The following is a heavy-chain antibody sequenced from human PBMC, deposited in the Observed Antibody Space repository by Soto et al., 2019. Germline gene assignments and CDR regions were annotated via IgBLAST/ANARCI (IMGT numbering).Heavy chain of an antibody. CDR2: INSDGSST. CDR3: ARDRYNWNDHLPLSFDY. Sequence: GGSLRLSCAASGFTFSSYWMHWVRQAPGKGLVWVSRINSDGSSTSYADSVKGRFTISRDNAKNTLYLQMNSLRAEDTAVYYCARDRYNWNDHLPLSFDYWGQGTLVTVSS. J-gene: IGHJ4*02. CDR1: GFTFSSYW. D-gene: IGHD1-20*01. V-gene: IGHV3-74*01.